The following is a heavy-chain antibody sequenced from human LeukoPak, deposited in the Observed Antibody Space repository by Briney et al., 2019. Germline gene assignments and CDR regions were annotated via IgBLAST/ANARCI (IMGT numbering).Heavy chain of an antibody. D-gene: IGHD3-3*01. J-gene: IGHJ4*02. V-gene: IGHV3-7*01. CDR1: GFTFSIYW. Sequence: PGGSLRLSCTVSGFTFSIYWMRWVRQATGEGVEWVANIKREGSEKLYVDSVKGLLTISRDNAKISLYLQMNSLRAEDTAEYSCARANDFWSGYRDYWGQGTLVTVSS. CDR2: IKREGSEK. CDR3: ARANDFWSGYRDY.